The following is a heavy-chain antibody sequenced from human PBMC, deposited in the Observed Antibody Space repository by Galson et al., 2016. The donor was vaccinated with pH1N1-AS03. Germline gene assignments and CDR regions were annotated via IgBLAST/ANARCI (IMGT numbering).Heavy chain of an antibody. V-gene: IGHV3-30*02. D-gene: IGHD6-6*01. CDR1: GFTFSNYG. J-gene: IGHJ4*02. Sequence: SLRLSCAASGFTFSNYGIHWVRQAPGKGLGWVAFIRDDGSDRHYAKSVKGRFTISRDNSKGTVYLQMNSLRSEDTATYYCARHQGVAIAARLSGGLDYWGQGTLVTVSS. CDR3: ARHQGVAIAARLSGGLDY. CDR2: IRDDGSDR.